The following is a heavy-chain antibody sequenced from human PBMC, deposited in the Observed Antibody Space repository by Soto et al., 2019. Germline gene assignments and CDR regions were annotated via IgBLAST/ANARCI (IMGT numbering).Heavy chain of an antibody. V-gene: IGHV1-18*01. CDR1: GYIFASYG. Sequence: QVRLVQSGAEVKKPGASVKVSCKASGYIFASYGISWVRQAPGQGLEWMGWISAYNGNTNYAQKLQGGVTRSTDTSTSTAYRELRSLRCDDTAVYYWGRSVGLSYGMDVWGQGTTVTFSS. J-gene: IGHJ6*02. CDR2: ISAYNGNT. D-gene: IGHD1-26*01. CDR3: GRSVGLSYGMDV.